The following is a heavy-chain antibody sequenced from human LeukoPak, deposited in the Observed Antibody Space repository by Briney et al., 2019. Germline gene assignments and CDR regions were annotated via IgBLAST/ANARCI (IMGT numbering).Heavy chain of an antibody. J-gene: IGHJ1*01. V-gene: IGHV4-59*01. CDR2: IYFTGST. D-gene: IGHD3-22*01. CDR3: ARDYSDSSGYSPFQH. CDR1: GGSISSNY. Sequence: SETLSLTCTVSGGSISSNYWNWIRQPPGKGLEWIGFIYFTGSTIYNPSLKSRVTISVDTSKNQFSLRLTSVPAADTAVYYCARDYSDSSGYSPFQHWGQGTLVTVSS.